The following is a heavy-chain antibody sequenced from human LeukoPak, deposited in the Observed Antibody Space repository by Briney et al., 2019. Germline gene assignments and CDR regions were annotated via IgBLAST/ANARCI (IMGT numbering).Heavy chain of an antibody. Sequence: SETLSLTCAVSGYSISNGYHWGWIRQPAEKAREWIGSINHSGSTYYNPSLKSRVTISVDTSKNQFSLKLTSVTAADTAVYYCARDSGYDPGWFDPWGQGTLVTVSS. CDR1: GYSISNGYH. D-gene: IGHD3-10*01. CDR2: INHSGST. V-gene: IGHV4-38-2*02. J-gene: IGHJ5*02. CDR3: ARDSGYDPGWFDP.